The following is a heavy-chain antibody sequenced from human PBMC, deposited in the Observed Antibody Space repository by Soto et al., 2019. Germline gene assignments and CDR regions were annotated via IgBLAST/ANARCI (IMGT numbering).Heavy chain of an antibody. J-gene: IGHJ4*02. V-gene: IGHV1-18*01. D-gene: IGHD5-12*01. CDR2: ISAYNGNT. CDR3: YLQLYSGYDEIDY. Sequence: ASVNVSCKASGYTLTSYGISWVRQAPGQGLEWMGWISAYNGNTNYAQKLQGRVTMTTDTSTSTAYMELRSLRSDDTAVYYCYLQLYSGYDEIDYWGQGTLVTVSS. CDR1: GYTLTSYG.